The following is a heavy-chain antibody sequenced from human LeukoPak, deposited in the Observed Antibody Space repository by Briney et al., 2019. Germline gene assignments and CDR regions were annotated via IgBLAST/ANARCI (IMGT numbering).Heavy chain of an antibody. V-gene: IGHV3-74*01. CDR3: TKNLGQWLDF. Sequence: PGGSLRLSCAASGFAFSSNWMHWVRQAPGKGLVWVSHISTDARTITYADFVKGRFTISRDNSKNTLDLQMNSLRAEDTAIYYCTKNLGQWLDFWGQGTLVTVSS. CDR2: ISTDARTI. J-gene: IGHJ5*01. D-gene: IGHD2-8*01. CDR1: GFAFSSNW.